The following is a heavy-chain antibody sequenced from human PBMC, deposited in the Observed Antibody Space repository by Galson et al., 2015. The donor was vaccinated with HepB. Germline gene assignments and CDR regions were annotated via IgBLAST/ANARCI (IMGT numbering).Heavy chain of an antibody. Sequence: SVKVSCKASGYTFTGYYMHWVRQAPGQGLEWMGRINPNSGGTNYAQKFQGRVTMTRDTSISTAHMELSRLRSDDTVVYYCARGYYDFWSGYSQYYFDYWGQGTLVTVSS. CDR3: ARGYYDFWSGYSQYYFDY. V-gene: IGHV1-2*05. CDR1: GYTFTGYY. CDR2: INPNSGGT. J-gene: IGHJ4*02. D-gene: IGHD3-3*01.